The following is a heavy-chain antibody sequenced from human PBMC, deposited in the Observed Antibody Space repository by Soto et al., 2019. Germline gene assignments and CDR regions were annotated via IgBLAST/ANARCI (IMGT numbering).Heavy chain of an antibody. D-gene: IGHD2-15*01. CDR3: AKDRGPCSGNKCSSFYCYYGMDV. CDR1: GFKFGDYA. CDR2: VSWNSEIV. J-gene: IGHJ6*02. Sequence: PGGSLRLSCEASGFKFGDYAMHWVRQAPGKGLEWVSGVSWNSEIVGYADSVKGRFTISRDNAKNSLYLEMNSLRTEDTALYYCAKDRGPCSGNKCSSFYCYYGMDVWGQGTTVTVS. V-gene: IGHV3-9*01.